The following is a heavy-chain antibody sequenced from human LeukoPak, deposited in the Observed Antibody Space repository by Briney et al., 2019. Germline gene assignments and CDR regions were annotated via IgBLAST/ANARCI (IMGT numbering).Heavy chain of an antibody. CDR2: IKQDGSEK. J-gene: IGHJ4*02. CDR1: GSTFSSYW. CDR3: ARDRYSSSWYYPEYYFDY. D-gene: IGHD6-13*01. V-gene: IGHV3-7*01. Sequence: GGSLRLSCAASGSTFSSYWMSWVRQAPGKGLEWVANIKQDGSEKYYVDSVKGRFTISRDNAKNSLYLQMNSLRAEDTAVYYCARDRYSSSWYYPEYYFDYWGQGTLVTVSS.